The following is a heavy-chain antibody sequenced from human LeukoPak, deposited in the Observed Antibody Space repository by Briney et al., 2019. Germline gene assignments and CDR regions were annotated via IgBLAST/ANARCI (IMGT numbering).Heavy chain of an antibody. Sequence: SETLSLTCAVYGGSFSGYYWSWIRQPPGKGLEWIGEINHSGSTNYNPSLESRVTISVDTSKNQFSLKLSSVTAADTAVYYCARGRNTMVRGVSRRYNWFDPWGQGTLVTVSS. J-gene: IGHJ5*02. CDR2: INHSGST. CDR1: GGSFSGYY. V-gene: IGHV4-34*01. CDR3: ARGRNTMVRGVSRRYNWFDP. D-gene: IGHD3-10*01.